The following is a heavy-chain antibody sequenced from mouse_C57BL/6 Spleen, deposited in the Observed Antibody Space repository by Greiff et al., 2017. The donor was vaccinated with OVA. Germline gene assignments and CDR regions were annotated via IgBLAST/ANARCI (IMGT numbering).Heavy chain of an antibody. CDR2: IDPSDSET. CDR3: ARSYYSNYYFDY. D-gene: IGHD2-5*01. V-gene: IGHV1-52*01. J-gene: IGHJ2*01. Sequence: VQLQQPGAELVRPGSSVKLSCKASGYTFTSYWMHWVKQRPIQGLEWIGNIDPSDSETHYNQKFKDKATLTVDKSSSTAYMQLSSLTSEYSAVYYCARSYYSNYYFDYWGQGTTLTVSS. CDR1: GYTFTSYW.